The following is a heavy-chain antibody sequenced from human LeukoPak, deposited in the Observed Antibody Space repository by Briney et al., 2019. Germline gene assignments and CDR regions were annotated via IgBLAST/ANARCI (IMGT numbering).Heavy chain of an antibody. V-gene: IGHV3-30-3*01. J-gene: IGHJ4*02. CDR3: ARDSGSYGYSLFDY. Sequence: GGSLRLSCAASGFTFSSYAMHWVRQAPGKGLEGVAVISYDGSNKYYADSVKGRFTISRDNSKNTLYLQMNSLRAEDTAVYYCARDSGSYGYSLFDYWGQGTLVTVSS. CDR2: ISYDGSNK. CDR1: GFTFSSYA. D-gene: IGHD5-18*01.